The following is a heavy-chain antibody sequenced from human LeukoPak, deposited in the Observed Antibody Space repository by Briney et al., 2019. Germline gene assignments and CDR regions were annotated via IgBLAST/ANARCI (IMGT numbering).Heavy chain of an antibody. D-gene: IGHD6-13*01. V-gene: IGHV4-61*02. J-gene: IGHJ2*01. CDR3: ARGALISSSWPYWYFDL. CDR1: GGSISSGRYY. Sequence: SQTLSLTRTVSGGSISSGRYYWSWIRQPAGKGLEWIGRIYTRASSNHNLYLKSRVTIPVDTSKNQFSLKLSSVLGADTAVYYCARGALISSSWPYWYFDLWGRGTLVTVSS. CDR2: IYTRASS.